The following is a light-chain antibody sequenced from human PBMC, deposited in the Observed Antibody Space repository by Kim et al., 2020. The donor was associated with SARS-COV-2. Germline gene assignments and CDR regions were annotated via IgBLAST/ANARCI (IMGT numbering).Light chain of an antibody. V-gene: IGKV1-33*01. CDR1: RDITNY. Sequence: DIQMTQSPSSLSASIGDRVTITCQASRDITNYLNWYQQKPGKAPNLLIYGASNLETGVPSRFSGSRSGTDFTFTISSLQPEDIATYYCQQYDILPYTFGQGTKLEI. CDR3: QQYDILPYT. J-gene: IGKJ2*01. CDR2: GAS.